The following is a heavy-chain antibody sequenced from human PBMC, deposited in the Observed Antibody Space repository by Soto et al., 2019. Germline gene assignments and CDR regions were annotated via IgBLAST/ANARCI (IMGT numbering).Heavy chain of an antibody. J-gene: IGHJ6*02. CDR1: GYTFTSYG. CDR2: ISAYNGNT. Sequence: GASVKVSCKASGYTFTSYGISWVRQAPGQGLEWMGWISAYNGNTNYAQKLQGRVTMTTDTSTSTAYMELRSLRSDDTAVYYCARIKYSSSWYHYYYGMDVWGQGTTVTVSS. CDR3: ARIKYSSSWYHYYYGMDV. D-gene: IGHD6-13*01. V-gene: IGHV1-18*01.